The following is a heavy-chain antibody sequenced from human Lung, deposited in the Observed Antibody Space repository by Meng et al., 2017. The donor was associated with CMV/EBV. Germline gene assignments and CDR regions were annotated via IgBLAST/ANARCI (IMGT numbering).Heavy chain of an antibody. D-gene: IGHD3-22*01. J-gene: IGHJ3*01. CDR3: ARDLVGYDAFDV. CDR1: GYTFITYY. Sequence: ASVXVSCKASGYTFITYYIHWVRQAPGQGLEWMGRINPDGGTTTYSQKFQGGVTLTSDTSTNTVYMELSRLRYEGTAVYYCARDLVGYDAFDVWGQGTMVTVSS. CDR2: INPDGGTT. V-gene: IGHV1-46*01.